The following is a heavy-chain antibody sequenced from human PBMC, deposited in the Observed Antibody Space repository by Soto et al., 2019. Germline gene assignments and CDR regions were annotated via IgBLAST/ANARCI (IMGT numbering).Heavy chain of an antibody. CDR3: AREYSGYDYRELLFDY. CDR1: DFSLSTSGVG. Sequence: QITLKESGPTLVKPTQTLTLTCTCSDFSLSTSGVGVGWIRQSPGNALEWLALIYWDDDKRYSPSLKSRLTITKDTSKNQVVLRMTTMDPVDTATYYCAREYSGYDYRELLFDYWGQGTLVTVSS. V-gene: IGHV2-5*02. CDR2: IYWDDDK. J-gene: IGHJ4*02. D-gene: IGHD5-12*01.